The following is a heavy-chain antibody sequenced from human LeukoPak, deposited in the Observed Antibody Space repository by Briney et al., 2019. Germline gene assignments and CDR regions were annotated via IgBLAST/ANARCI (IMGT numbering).Heavy chain of an antibody. V-gene: IGHV4-59*12. CDR3: ARESTGFDY. D-gene: IGHD2-2*01. CDR1: GGSISSYY. CDR2: IYYSGST. Sequence: KSSETLSLTCTVSGGSISSYYWSWIRQPPGKGLEWIGYIYYSGSTYYNPSLKSRVTISVDTSKNQFSLKLSSVTAADTAVYYCARESTGFDYWGQGTLVTVSS. J-gene: IGHJ4*02.